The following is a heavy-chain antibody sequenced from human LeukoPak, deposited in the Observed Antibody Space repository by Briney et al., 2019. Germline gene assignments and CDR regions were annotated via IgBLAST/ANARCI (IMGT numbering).Heavy chain of an antibody. J-gene: IGHJ6*03. CDR1: GGSFSGYY. V-gene: IGHV4-34*01. D-gene: IGHD3-3*01. Sequence: SETLSLTCAVYGGSFSGYYWCWIRHPPGKGMGWVGEMNISGSANTNPSLKSQVTISVDTSKNQFSLKLSSVTAADTAVYYSARGQAYYDFWSGDYRAGDYYYMDVWGKGTTVTVSS. CDR3: ARGQAYYDFWSGDYRAGDYYYMDV. CDR2: MNISGSA.